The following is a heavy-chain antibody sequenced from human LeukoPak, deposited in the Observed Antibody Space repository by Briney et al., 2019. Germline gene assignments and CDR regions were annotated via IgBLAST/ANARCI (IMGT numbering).Heavy chain of an antibody. V-gene: IGHV3-66*01. CDR2: IYVGGST. D-gene: IGHD2/OR15-2a*01. Sequence: PGGSLRLSCAASGFTVSSNFMNWVRQTPRKGLEWVSAIYVGGSTSYSAPAKGSFNISRDISKNTLYLQMNSLRAEDTAVYYCAREILPSYAFDIWGQGTLVTVSS. J-gene: IGHJ3*02. CDR1: GFTVSSNF. CDR3: AREILPSYAFDI.